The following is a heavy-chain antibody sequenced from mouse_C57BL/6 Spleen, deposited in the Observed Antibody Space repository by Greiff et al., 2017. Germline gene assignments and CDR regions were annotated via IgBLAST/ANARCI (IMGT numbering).Heavy chain of an antibody. J-gene: IGHJ1*03. D-gene: IGHD4-1*01. CDR1: GYTFTSYW. V-gene: IGHV1-59*01. Sequence: QVQLQQPGAELVRPGTSVTLSCKASGYTFTSYWMHWVKQRPGQGLEWIGVIDPSDSYTNYNQKFKGKATLTVDTSSSTAYMQLSSLTSEDSAVYYCARRPGTTYFDVWGTGTTVTVSS. CDR3: ARRPGTTYFDV. CDR2: IDPSDSYT.